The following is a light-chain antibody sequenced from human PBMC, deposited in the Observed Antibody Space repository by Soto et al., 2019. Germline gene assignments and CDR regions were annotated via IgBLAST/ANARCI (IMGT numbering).Light chain of an antibody. CDR3: QQYGSSRT. CDR2: GAS. J-gene: IGKJ1*01. CDR1: QSVDSSY. Sequence: EIVLTQSPGTLSLSPGEGVTLSCRASQSVDSSYLAWYQQKPGQAPRLLIYGASSRATGIPDRFSGSGSGTDFTLTMSRLEPEDFAVYYCQQYGSSRTFGQGTKVEIK. V-gene: IGKV3-20*01.